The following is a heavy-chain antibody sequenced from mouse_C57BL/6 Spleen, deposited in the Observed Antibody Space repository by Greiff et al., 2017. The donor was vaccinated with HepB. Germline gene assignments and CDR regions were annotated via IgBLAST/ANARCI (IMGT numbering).Heavy chain of an antibody. CDR2: IYPGDGDT. Sequence: VQVVESGAELVKPGASVKISCKASGYAFSSYWMNWVKQRPGKGLEWIGQIYPGDGDTNYNGKFKGKATLTADKSSSTAYMQLSSLTSEDSAVYFCARPYYSNYTWFAYWGQGTLVTVSA. CDR1: GYAFSSYW. CDR3: ARPYYSNYTWFAY. J-gene: IGHJ3*01. D-gene: IGHD2-5*01. V-gene: IGHV1-80*01.